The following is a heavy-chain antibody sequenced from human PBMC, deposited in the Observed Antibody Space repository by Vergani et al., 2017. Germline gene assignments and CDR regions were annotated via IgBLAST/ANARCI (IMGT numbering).Heavy chain of an antibody. CDR1: RASIRSSNYY. CDR3: ARHSTEEWLVKLGWIVP. J-gene: IGHJ5*02. V-gene: IGHV4-39*01. Sequence: QLQLQESGPGLVKPSATLSLTCSVSRASIRSSNYYWGWIRQPPGKGLEWIACIYYSGSTYYNPSLKSRVTISVDTSKNQFSLKLSSVTAADTAVYFCARHSTEEWLVKLGWIVPWGQGILVTVSS. D-gene: IGHD6-19*01. CDR2: IYYSGST.